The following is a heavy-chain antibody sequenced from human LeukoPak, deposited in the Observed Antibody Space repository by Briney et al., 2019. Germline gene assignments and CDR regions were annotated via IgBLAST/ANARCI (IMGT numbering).Heavy chain of an antibody. Sequence: PGRSLRLSCAASGFTFSSYAMHWVRQAPGKGLEWVAVISYDGSNKYYADSVKGRFTISRDNSKNTLYLQMNSLRAEDTAVYYCATSYYGDYEGFDYWGQGTLVTVSS. CDR1: GFTFSSYA. J-gene: IGHJ4*02. D-gene: IGHD4-17*01. V-gene: IGHV3-30*04. CDR3: ATSYYGDYEGFDY. CDR2: ISYDGSNK.